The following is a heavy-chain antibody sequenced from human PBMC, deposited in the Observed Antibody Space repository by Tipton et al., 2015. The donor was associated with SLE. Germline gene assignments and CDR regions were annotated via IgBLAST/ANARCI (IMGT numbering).Heavy chain of an antibody. D-gene: IGHD2-21*01. CDR1: GGSFGNNH. CDR3: ARDLGSLWSRYGLDI. J-gene: IGHJ6*02. CDR2: VYNSGTS. Sequence: TLSLTCTVSGGSFGNNHLSWIRQPAGRGLGWIGRVYNSGTSRYNPSLKSRVVVAMDASKNQVSLKLRSVTAADTAVYYCARDLGSLWSRYGLDIWGQGTTVTVSS. V-gene: IGHV4-4*07.